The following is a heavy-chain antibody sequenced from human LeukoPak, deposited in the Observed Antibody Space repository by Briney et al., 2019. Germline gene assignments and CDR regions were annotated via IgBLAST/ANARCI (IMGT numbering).Heavy chain of an antibody. Sequence: GGSLRLSCAASGFTFSSYSMNWVRQAPGKGLEWVPYISSSSSTIYYADSVKGRFTISRDNAKNSLYLQMNSLRAENTAVYYCARDRYSSGWPYYFDYWGQGTLVTVSP. J-gene: IGHJ4*02. CDR3: ARDRYSSGWPYYFDY. D-gene: IGHD6-19*01. V-gene: IGHV3-48*01. CDR2: ISSSSSTI. CDR1: GFTFSSYS.